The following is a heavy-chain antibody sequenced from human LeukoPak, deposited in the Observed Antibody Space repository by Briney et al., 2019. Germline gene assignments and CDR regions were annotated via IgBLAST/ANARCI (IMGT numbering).Heavy chain of an antibody. CDR3: AREGRYGDYGDY. CDR2: INVGNGNT. D-gene: IGHD4-17*01. Sequence: ASVTVSCKASGYTFTSYAIHWVRQAPGQRLEWMGWINVGNGNTKYSQKFQGRVAMTRDTSASTAFMELSSLRSEDTAVYYCAREGRYGDYGDYWGQGTLVVVSS. V-gene: IGHV1-3*01. J-gene: IGHJ4*02. CDR1: GYTFTSYA.